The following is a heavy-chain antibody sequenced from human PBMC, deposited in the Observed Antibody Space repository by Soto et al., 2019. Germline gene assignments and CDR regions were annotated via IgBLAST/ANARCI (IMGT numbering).Heavy chain of an antibody. CDR2: IYPGDSDA. J-gene: IGHJ5*02. D-gene: IGHD3-16*01. V-gene: IGHV5-51*01. CDR3: ARQLGHDYINNWFDP. CDR1: GYRFTSYW. Sequence: PGESLKISCKGSGYRFTSYWIAWVRQMPGKGLEWMGIIYPGDSDARYSPSFQGQVTISVDKSISTACLQWSSLKASDTAIYYCARQLGHDYINNWFDPWGQVPMGTFSS.